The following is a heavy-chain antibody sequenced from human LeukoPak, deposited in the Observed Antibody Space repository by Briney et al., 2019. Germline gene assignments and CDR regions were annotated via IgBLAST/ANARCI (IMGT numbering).Heavy chain of an antibody. V-gene: IGHV3-30*03. Sequence: GGSLRLSCAASGFTFSSYGMNWVRQAPGKGLEWVAVISYDGSNKYYADSVKGRFTISRDNSKNTLYLQMNSLRAEDTAVYYCAVMVVTAMYDCWGQGTLVTVSS. CDR3: AVMVVTAMYDC. D-gene: IGHD2-21*02. CDR2: ISYDGSNK. J-gene: IGHJ4*02. CDR1: GFTFSSYG.